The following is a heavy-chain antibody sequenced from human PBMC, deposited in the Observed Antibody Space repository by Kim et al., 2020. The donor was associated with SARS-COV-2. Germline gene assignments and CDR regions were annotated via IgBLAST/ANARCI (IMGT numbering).Heavy chain of an antibody. J-gene: IGHJ5*02. CDR1: GFTFSNYA. V-gene: IGHV3-30-3*01. Sequence: GGSLRLSCAASGFTFSNYAMHWVRQAPGKGLEWVAVISYDGSNKYYADSVKGRFTISRDNYKNTLYLQMNSLRAEDTAVYYCARGDPPDPWGQGTLVTVSS. CDR2: ISYDGSNK. CDR3: ARGDPPDP.